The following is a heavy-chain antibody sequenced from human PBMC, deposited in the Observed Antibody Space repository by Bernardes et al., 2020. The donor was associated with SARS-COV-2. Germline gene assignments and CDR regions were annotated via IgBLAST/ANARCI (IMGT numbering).Heavy chain of an antibody. CDR3: ATTGPVAGGSPYYYAMDV. CDR2: IYDRGTI. V-gene: IGHV4-59*12. Sequence: SETLSLTCTVSGDSIGAYYLNWIRQPPGQGLEWIGCIYDRGTINYNPSLRSRITMSVDTSKSQLSLRLSSVTAADTAVYYCATTGPVAGGSPYYYAMDVWGQGTTVTVSS. J-gene: IGHJ6*01. D-gene: IGHD6-19*01. CDR1: GDSIGAYY.